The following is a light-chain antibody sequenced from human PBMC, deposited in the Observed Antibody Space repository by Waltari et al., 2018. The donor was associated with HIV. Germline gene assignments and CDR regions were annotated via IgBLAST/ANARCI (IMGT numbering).Light chain of an antibody. CDR2: AVT. V-gene: IGLV2-8*01. CDR3: SSYGDNNWVL. CDR1: SRDIGAYVS. Sequence: QSALTHPPSASGSLGQSVTIPCIGSSRDIGAYVSVAWFQQLPHTAPTHLLYAVTQRPSGVPDRFSGSRSGNTAFLTVSGLQPTDTASYFCSSYGDNNWVLFGGGTNLTVL. J-gene: IGLJ2*01.